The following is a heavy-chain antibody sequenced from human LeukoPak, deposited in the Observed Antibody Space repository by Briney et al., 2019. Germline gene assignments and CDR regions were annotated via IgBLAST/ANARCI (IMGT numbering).Heavy chain of an antibody. CDR2: IYTSGST. D-gene: IGHD2-2*01. CDR3: ARDSRDCSSTSCPWDAFDV. Sequence: PSETLSLTCTVSGGSISNYYWSWIRQPAGKGLEWIGRIYTSGSTNYNPSLKSRVTMSVDTSKKQFSLRLNSVTAADTAVYYCARDSRDCSSTSCPWDAFDVWGQGTMVTVSS. V-gene: IGHV4-4*07. J-gene: IGHJ3*01. CDR1: GGSISNYY.